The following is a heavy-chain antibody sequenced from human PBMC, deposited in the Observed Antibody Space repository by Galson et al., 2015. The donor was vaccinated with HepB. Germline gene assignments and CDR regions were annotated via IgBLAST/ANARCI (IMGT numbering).Heavy chain of an antibody. CDR2: INAGNGKT. CDR1: GYTFTSYA. J-gene: IGHJ5*02. D-gene: IGHD3-22*01. CDR3: GRDPRRVSSGPYNWFAT. V-gene: IGHV1-3*01. Sequence: SCKASGYTFTSYAMHWVRQAPGQRLEWMGWINAGNGKTKYLQKFQGRVTITRDTSTSKASMELSRLRSEDKAVYYWGRDPRRVSSGPYNWFATWGQGTLVTVSP.